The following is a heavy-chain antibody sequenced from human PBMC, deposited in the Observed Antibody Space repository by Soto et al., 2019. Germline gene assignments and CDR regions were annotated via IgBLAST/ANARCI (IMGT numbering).Heavy chain of an antibody. D-gene: IGHD2-15*01. V-gene: IGHV1-46*03. CDR1: GYTFTSYY. J-gene: IGHJ4*02. CDR3: ARGPPGYCSGGSCYYFDY. CDR2: INPSGGST. Sequence: AASVKVSCKASGYTFTSYYMHWVRQAPGQGLEWMGIINPSGGSTSYAQKFQGRVTMTRDTSTSTVYMELSSLRSEDTAVYYCARGPPGYCSGGSCYYFDYWGQGTLVTVSS.